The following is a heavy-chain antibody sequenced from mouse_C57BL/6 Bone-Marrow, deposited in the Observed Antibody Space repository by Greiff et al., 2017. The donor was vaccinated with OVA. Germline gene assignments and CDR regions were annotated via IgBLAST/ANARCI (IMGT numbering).Heavy chain of an antibody. Sequence: VKLVESGGGLVKPGGSLKLSCAASGFTFSDYGMHWVRQAPEKGLEWVAYISSGSSTIYYADTVKGRFTISRDNAKNTLFLQMTSLRSEDTAMYYCAIITTVVATPFDYWGQGTTLTVSS. V-gene: IGHV5-17*01. CDR2: ISSGSSTI. CDR1: GFTFSDYG. CDR3: AIITTVVATPFDY. J-gene: IGHJ2*01. D-gene: IGHD1-1*01.